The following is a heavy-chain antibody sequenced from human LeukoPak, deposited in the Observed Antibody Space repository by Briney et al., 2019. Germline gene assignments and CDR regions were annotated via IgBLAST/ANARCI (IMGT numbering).Heavy chain of an antibody. D-gene: IGHD3-9*01. CDR2: IIPIFGIA. CDR3: ARDLLRYFDWSGGGWFDP. CDR1: GGTFSSYA. J-gene: IGHJ5*02. V-gene: IGHV1-69*04. Sequence: ASVKVSCKASGGTFSSYANSWVRQAPGQGLEWMGRIIPIFGIANYAQKFQGRVTITADKSTSTAYMELSSLRSEDTAVYYCARDLLRYFDWSGGGWFDPWGQGTLVTVSS.